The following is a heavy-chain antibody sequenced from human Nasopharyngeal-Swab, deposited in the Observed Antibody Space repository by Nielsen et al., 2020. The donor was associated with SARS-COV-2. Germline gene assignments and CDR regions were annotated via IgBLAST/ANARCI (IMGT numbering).Heavy chain of an antibody. J-gene: IGHJ5*02. V-gene: IGHV1-8*02. CDR2: INPNSGGT. Sequence: ASVKVSCKASGYTFTSYGISWVRQAPGQGLEWMGWINPNSGGTNYAQKFQGRVTMTRNTSISTAYMELSSLRSEDTAVYYCARGKGSPRRGGWFDPWGQGTLVTVSS. CDR3: ARGKGSPRRGGWFDP. CDR1: GYTFTSYG. D-gene: IGHD2-15*01.